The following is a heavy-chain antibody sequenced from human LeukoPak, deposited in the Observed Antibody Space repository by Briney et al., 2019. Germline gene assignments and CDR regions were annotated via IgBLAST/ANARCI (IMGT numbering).Heavy chain of an antibody. CDR1: GFTFSSYW. CDR3: TTALDTALAYDAFGI. CDR2: INSDGSST. Sequence: GGSLRLSCAASGFTFSSYWMHWVRQAPGRGLVWVSRINSDGSSTIYADSVKGRFTISRDNAKNTLYLQMNSLRAEDTAVYYCTTALDTALAYDAFGIWGQGTMVTVSS. J-gene: IGHJ3*02. D-gene: IGHD5-18*01. V-gene: IGHV3-74*01.